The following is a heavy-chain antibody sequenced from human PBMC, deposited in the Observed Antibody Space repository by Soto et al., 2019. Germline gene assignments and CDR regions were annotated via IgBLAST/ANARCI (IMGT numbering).Heavy chain of an antibody. D-gene: IGHD2-2*01. CDR2: ISGSGGSP. Sequence: GGSLRLSCAASGFTFSSYTMSWVRQAPGKGLEWVSVISGSGGSPYYADSVQGRFTISRDNPKNTLYLQMNSLRAEDTAIYYCAKKSTDSSGYSDYWGQGTAVTVSS. CDR3: AKKSTDSSGYSDY. CDR1: GFTFSSYT. J-gene: IGHJ4*02. V-gene: IGHV3-23*01.